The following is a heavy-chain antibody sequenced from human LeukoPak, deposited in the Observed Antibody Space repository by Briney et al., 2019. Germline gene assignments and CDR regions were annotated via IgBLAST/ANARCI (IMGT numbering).Heavy chain of an antibody. CDR1: GFTFSSYG. V-gene: IGHV3-30*19. CDR2: IWYDGSNK. Sequence: GGSLRLSCAASGFTFSSYGMHWVRQAPGKGLEWVAVIWYDGSNKYYADSVKGRFTISRDNSKNTLYLQMNSLRAEDTAVYYCASQYSGYGGEFDYWGQGTLVTVSS. J-gene: IGHJ4*02. D-gene: IGHD5-12*01. CDR3: ASQYSGYGGEFDY.